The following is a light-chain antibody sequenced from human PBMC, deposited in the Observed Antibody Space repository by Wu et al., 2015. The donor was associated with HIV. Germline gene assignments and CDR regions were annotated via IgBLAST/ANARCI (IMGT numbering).Light chain of an antibody. V-gene: IGKV1-5*03. J-gene: IGKJ4*01. CDR1: QSINSW. Sequence: DIQMTQSPSTLSASVGDRVTITCRASQSINSWLAWYQQKPGKAPKLLIYKASSLESGVPSRFSGSGSGTEFTLTISSLQPDDFATYYCQQYNFYPLTFGGGTKVEIK. CDR2: KAS. CDR3: QQYNFYPLT.